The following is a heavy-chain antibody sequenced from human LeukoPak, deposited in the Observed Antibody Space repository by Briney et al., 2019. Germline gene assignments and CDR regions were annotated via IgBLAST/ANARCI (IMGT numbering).Heavy chain of an antibody. Sequence: PSETLSLTCAVYGGSFSGYYWSWIRQPPGKGLEWIGYIYYSGSTNYNPSLKSRVTISVDTSKNQFSLKLSSVTAADTAVYYCARGGVGQAVAGMGLDYWGQGTLVTVSS. CDR3: ARGGVGQAVAGMGLDY. CDR1: GGSFSGYY. V-gene: IGHV4-59*08. CDR2: IYYSGST. D-gene: IGHD6-19*01. J-gene: IGHJ4*02.